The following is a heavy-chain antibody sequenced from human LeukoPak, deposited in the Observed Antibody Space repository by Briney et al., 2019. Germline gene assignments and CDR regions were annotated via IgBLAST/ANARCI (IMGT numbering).Heavy chain of an antibody. CDR3: ARDQSREVDYYGMDV. CDR1: GGSISSYY. CDR2: IYTSGST. V-gene: IGHV4-4*07. J-gene: IGHJ6*02. D-gene: IGHD1-26*01. Sequence: SETLSLTCTVSGGSISSYYWSWIRQPAGKGLEWIGRIYTSGSTNYNPSLKSRVTMSVDTSKNQFSLKLSSVTAADTAVYYCARDQSREVDYYGMDVWGQGTTVTVSS.